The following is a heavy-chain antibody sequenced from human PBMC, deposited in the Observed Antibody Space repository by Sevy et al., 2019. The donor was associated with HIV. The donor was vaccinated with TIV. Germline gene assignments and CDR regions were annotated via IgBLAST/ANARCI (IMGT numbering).Heavy chain of an antibody. J-gene: IGHJ5*02. CDR3: ARDRHRQGYRSGTNCYKNLDL. Sequence: GGYLRLSCVASGFTFRSYGMHWVRLAPGKGLQWVAFIQYNGNYIYYADSVKGRFTISRDNSKNRLYLQMDSLRPEDTAVYYCARDRHRQGYRSGTNCYKNLDLWGQGIQVTVSS. CDR1: GFTFRSYG. V-gene: IGHV3-30*02. CDR2: IQYNGNYI. D-gene: IGHD2-2*02.